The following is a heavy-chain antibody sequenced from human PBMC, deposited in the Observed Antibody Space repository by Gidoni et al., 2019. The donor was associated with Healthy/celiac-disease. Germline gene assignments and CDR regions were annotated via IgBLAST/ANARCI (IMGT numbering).Heavy chain of an antibody. CDR1: GYTFTGYY. D-gene: IGHD3-3*01. CDR3: ARGHKKNSITIFGVVIAY. Sequence: QVQLVQSGAEVKKPGASVKVSCKASGYTFTGYYMHWVRQAPGQGLEWMGRINPNSGGTNYAQKFQGRVTMTRDTSISTAYMELSRLRSDDTAVYYCARGHKKNSITIFGVVIAYWGQGTLVTVSS. J-gene: IGHJ4*02. CDR2: INPNSGGT. V-gene: IGHV1-2*06.